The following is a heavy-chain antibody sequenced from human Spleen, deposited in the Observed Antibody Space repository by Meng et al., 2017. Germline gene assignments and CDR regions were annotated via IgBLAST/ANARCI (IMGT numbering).Heavy chain of an antibody. J-gene: IGHJ4*02. CDR1: GYNFPDYY. D-gene: IGHD6-13*01. CDR3: ARDEDISAAGKLFGDY. Sequence: QVPLGQSGAEVKKPGASLKVPCKPSGYNFPDYYIHWVRRAPGQGLEWTGRINPKSGDTHYAQKFQARVTMTGDTSISTAYMELSGLRSDDTAMYYCARDEDISAAGKLFGDYWGQGTLVTVSS. V-gene: IGHV1-2*06. CDR2: INPKSGDT.